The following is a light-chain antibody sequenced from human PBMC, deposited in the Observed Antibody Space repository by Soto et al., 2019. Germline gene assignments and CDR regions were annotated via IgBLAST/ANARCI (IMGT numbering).Light chain of an antibody. Sequence: DIRMTQSPSSLSVSVGDRVTITCRASQIINKYLNWYQQKPGKAPKILIYGASDLESGIPSRFSGSGSGTDFTLTISSLQPEDFGTYYCQQSYIIPPTFGQGTRVEI. CDR2: GAS. V-gene: IGKV1-39*01. J-gene: IGKJ1*01. CDR1: QIINKY. CDR3: QQSYIIPPT.